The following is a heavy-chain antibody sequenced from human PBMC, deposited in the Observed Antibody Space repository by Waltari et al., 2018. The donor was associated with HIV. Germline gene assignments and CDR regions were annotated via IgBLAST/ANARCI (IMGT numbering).Heavy chain of an antibody. V-gene: IGHV1-8*02. CDR1: GYTFINFD. Sequence: QVHLVQSGPEVKRPGASGKISGKAYGYTFINFDVNWVRQAAGQGPEWLGMISNSRGTVSLPSIVGTRVTMTGYITADTANLKMSGLTPEDTAIYYCARNSSGKGNRYFYYGLDVWGKGTPVTV. D-gene: IGHD3-22*01. CDR2: ISNSRGT. J-gene: IGHJ6*04. CDR3: ARNSSGKGNRYFYYGLDV.